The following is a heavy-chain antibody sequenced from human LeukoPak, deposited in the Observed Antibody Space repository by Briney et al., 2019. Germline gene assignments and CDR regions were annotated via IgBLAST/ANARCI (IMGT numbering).Heavy chain of an antibody. J-gene: IGHJ4*02. CDR2: IFPSGGEI. V-gene: IGHV3-23*01. Sequence: RSLRLSCAASGFTFSSYEMNWVRQAPGKGLEWVSSIFPSGGEIHYADSVRGRFTISRDNSKSTLSLQMNSLRAEDTAIYYCATYRQVLLPFESWGQGTLVTVSS. CDR3: ATYRQVLLPFES. CDR1: GFTFSSYE. D-gene: IGHD2-8*02.